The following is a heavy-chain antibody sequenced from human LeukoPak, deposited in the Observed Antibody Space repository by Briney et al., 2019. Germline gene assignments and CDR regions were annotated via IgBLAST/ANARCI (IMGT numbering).Heavy chain of an antibody. CDR3: ARDRKEEDYYYYMDV. J-gene: IGHJ6*03. CDR1: GGSISSGSYY. V-gene: IGHV4-61*02. CDR2: IYTSGST. Sequence: SETLSLTCTVSGGSISSGSYYWSWIRQPAGKGLEWIGRIYTSGSTNYNPSLKSRVTISVDTSKNQFSLKLSSVTAADTAVYYCARDRKEEDYYYYMDVWGKGTTVTVSS.